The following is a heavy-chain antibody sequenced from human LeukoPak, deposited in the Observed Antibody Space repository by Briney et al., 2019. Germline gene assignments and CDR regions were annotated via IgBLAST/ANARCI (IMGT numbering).Heavy chain of an antibody. CDR2: INPNSGGT. CDR3: ARDGYCSSTSCYAFDI. V-gene: IGHV1-2*02. J-gene: IGHJ3*02. Sequence: GASVKVSCKASGYTFTGYYMHWVRQAPGQGLEWMGWINPNSGGTNYARKFQGRVTMTRDTSISTAYMELSRLRSDDTAVYYCARDGYCSSTSCYAFDIWGQGTMVTVSS. D-gene: IGHD2-2*01. CDR1: GYTFTGYY.